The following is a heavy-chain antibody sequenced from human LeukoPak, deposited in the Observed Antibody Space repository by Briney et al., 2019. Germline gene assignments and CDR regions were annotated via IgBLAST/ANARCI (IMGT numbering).Heavy chain of an antibody. Sequence: SETLSLTCTVSGGSISSYYWSWIRQPAGKGLEWIGRIYTSGSTNYPPSLKSRVTMSVDTSKNQFSLKLSSVTPADTTVYYCARGVVVAARSVYYYYGMDVWGQGTTVTVSS. CDR3: ARGVVVAARSVYYYYGMDV. CDR1: GGSISSYY. J-gene: IGHJ6*02. CDR2: IYTSGST. V-gene: IGHV4-4*07. D-gene: IGHD2-15*01.